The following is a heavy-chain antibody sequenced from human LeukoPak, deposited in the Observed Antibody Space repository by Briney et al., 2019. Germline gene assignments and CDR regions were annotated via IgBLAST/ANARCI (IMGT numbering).Heavy chain of an antibody. CDR2: IKQDGSEK. D-gene: IGHD3-10*01. Sequence: GGSLRLSCAASGFTFSSYWMSWVRQAPGKGLEWVANIKQDGSEKYYVGSVKGRFTISRDNAKNSLYLQMNSLRAEDTAVYYCARDKIWFGELSPYYFDYWGQGTLVTVSS. J-gene: IGHJ4*02. V-gene: IGHV3-7*01. CDR3: ARDKIWFGELSPYYFDY. CDR1: GFTFSSYW.